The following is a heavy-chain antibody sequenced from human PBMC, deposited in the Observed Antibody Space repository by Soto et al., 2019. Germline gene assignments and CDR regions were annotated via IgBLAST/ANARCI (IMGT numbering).Heavy chain of an antibody. CDR3: VKGFGKLPLDH. Sequence: QVQLVESGGGVVQPGRSLRLSCAATGFTFSSYGMHWVRQAPGKGLEWVAVISYDGSNKYYADSVKGRFTISRDNSKNTLYLQMNSLRVEDTAVYYCVKGFGKLPLDHWGQGTLVTVSS. D-gene: IGHD3-10*01. CDR2: ISYDGSNK. J-gene: IGHJ4*02. V-gene: IGHV3-30*18. CDR1: GFTFSSYG.